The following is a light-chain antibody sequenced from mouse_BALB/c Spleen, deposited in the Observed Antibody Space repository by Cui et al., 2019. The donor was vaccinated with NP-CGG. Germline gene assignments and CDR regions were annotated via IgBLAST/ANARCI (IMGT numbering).Light chain of an antibody. V-gene: IGLV1*01. Sequence: QAVVTQESALTTSPGETVTLTCLPSTGAVTTSNYANWVQEKPDHLYTGLIGGTNNRAPGVSARFSGSLIGDKAVLTITGAQTEDEAIYFCALWYSNHWVFGGGTKLTVL. J-gene: IGLJ1*01. CDR1: TGAVTTSNY. CDR3: ALWYSNHWV. CDR2: GTN.